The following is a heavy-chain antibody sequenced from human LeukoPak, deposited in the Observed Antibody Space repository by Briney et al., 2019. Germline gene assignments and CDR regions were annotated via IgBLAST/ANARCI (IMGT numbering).Heavy chain of an antibody. Sequence: SETLSLTCTVSGGSISSYYWSWIRQPPGTGLEWIGYIYYSGSTNYNPSLKSRVTISVDTSKNQFSLRLSSVTAADTAVYYCARDASPVGATDYWGQGTLVTVSS. CDR1: GGSISSYY. V-gene: IGHV4-59*01. J-gene: IGHJ4*02. D-gene: IGHD1-26*01. CDR2: IYYSGST. CDR3: ARDASPVGATDY.